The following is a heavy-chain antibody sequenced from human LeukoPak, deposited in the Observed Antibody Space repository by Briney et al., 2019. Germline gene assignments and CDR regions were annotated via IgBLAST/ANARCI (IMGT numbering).Heavy chain of an antibody. D-gene: IGHD2-21*02. J-gene: IGHJ4*02. CDR3: ARGGVYCGGDCYSGLSY. Sequence: PSETLSLTCTVSGGSISSYDWSWIRQPAGKGLEWIGRIYTSGSTNYNPSLKSRVTMSVDTSKNQFSLKLSSVAAADTAVYYCARGGVYCGGDCYSGLSYWGQGTLVTVSS. CDR2: IYTSGST. CDR1: GGSISSYD. V-gene: IGHV4-4*07.